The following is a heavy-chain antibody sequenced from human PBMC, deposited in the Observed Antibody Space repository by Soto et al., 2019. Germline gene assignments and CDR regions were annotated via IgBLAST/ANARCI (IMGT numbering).Heavy chain of an antibody. CDR3: ARRRNDFNDGFDI. Sequence: PGESLKISCKGSGNIFANSLIGWVRQMSGKGLEWMGIIYPGDSDTRYSPSFQGQVTISADKSIITAYLQWSSLKASDTAIYYCARRRNDFNDGFDIWGQGTMVT. D-gene: IGHD2-21*02. CDR2: IYPGDSDT. J-gene: IGHJ3*02. V-gene: IGHV5-51*01. CDR1: GNIFANSL.